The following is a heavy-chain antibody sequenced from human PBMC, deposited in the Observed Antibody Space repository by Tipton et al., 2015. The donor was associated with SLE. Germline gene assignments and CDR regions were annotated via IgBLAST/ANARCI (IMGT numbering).Heavy chain of an antibody. V-gene: IGHV3-30*02. D-gene: IGHD3/OR15-3a*01. CDR3: AKSWTHDAFDI. CDR2: IRHDGSNK. J-gene: IGHJ3*02. CDR1: GFTFSSYG. Sequence: SLRLSCAASGFTFSSYGMHWVRQAPGKGLEWVAFIRHDGSNKYYADSVKGRFTISRDNSKNTLYLQMNSLRAGDTAVYYCAKSWTHDAFDIWGQGTMVTVSS.